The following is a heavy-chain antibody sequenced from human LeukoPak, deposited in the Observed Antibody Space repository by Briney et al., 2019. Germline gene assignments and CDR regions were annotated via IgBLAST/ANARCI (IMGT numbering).Heavy chain of an antibody. CDR2: VRSDGDIK. CDR1: GFTLSSNY. D-gene: IGHD2-2*01. V-gene: IGHV3-30*02. J-gene: IGHJ4*02. CDR3: AKDLPAAYFDY. Sequence: PGGSLRLSCAASGFTLSSNYMSWVRQAPGKGLEWVAFVRSDGDIKYYADSVKGRFTISRDNSRTTLYLQMNSLRAEDTAVYHCAKDLPAAYFDYWGQGTLVTVSS.